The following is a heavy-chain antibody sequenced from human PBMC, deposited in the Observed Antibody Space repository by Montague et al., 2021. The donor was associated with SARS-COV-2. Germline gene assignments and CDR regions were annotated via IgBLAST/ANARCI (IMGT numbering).Heavy chain of an antibody. CDR3: AKDFNWSDGS. CDR2: NSIAGDT. V-gene: IGHV3-23*01. CDR1: GFSFSNYD. Sequence: SLRLSCAASGFSFSNYDMNWLRQAPGKGLEWVSVNSIAGDTNYAASVRGRFTISRDNSKNTVYLQMNSLRAEDTAMYYCAKDFNWSDGSWGQGTMVTVSS. D-gene: IGHD1-20*01. J-gene: IGHJ4*02.